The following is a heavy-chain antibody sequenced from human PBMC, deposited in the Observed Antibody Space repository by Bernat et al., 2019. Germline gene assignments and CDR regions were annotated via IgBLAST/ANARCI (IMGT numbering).Heavy chain of an antibody. CDR3: ARYYGGSLAPYADY. CDR1: GFTFSSYG. D-gene: IGHD4-23*01. Sequence: QVQLVESGGGVVQPGRSLRLSCAASGFTFSSYGMHWVRQAPGKGLEWVAVIWYDGSNKYYADSVKGRFTISRDNSKNTLYLQMNSLRAEDTAVYYCARYYGGSLAPYADYWGQGTLVTVSS. CDR2: IWYDGSNK. V-gene: IGHV3-33*01. J-gene: IGHJ4*02.